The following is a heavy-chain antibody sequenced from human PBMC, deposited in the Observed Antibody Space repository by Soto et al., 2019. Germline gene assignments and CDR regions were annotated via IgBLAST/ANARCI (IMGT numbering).Heavy chain of an antibody. Sequence: SETLSLTCAVYGGSFSGYYWSWIRQPPGKGLEWIGEINHSGSTNYNPSLKSRVTISVDTSKNQFSLKLSSVTAADTAVYYCAISSGWDDAFDIWGQGTMVTVSS. CDR2: INHSGST. D-gene: IGHD6-19*01. J-gene: IGHJ3*02. V-gene: IGHV4-34*01. CDR1: GGSFSGYY. CDR3: AISSGWDDAFDI.